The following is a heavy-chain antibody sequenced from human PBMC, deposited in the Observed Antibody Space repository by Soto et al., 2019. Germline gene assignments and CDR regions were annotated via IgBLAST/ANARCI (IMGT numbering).Heavy chain of an antibody. CDR3: ARSPKGLGNFDY. D-gene: IGHD3-10*01. CDR2: IHYSGST. Sequence: QVQLQESGPGLVKPSQTLSLTCAVSGGSISSGGAYYWSWIRQSPCKGLEWIAYIHYSGSTYYNSSLKSRVTMSVDTAKNQFSLKVSSVTAADTAVYYCARSPKGLGNFDYWGQGTLVTVSS. V-gene: IGHV4-30-4*01. J-gene: IGHJ4*02. CDR1: GGSISSGGAYY.